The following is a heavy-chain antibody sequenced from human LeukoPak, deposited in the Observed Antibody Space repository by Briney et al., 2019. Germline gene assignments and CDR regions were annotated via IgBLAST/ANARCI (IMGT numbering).Heavy chain of an antibody. D-gene: IGHD6-13*01. CDR1: GYTFTSYD. Sequence: SVKVSCKASGYTFTSYDINWVRQATGQGLEWMGGIIPIFGTANYAQKFQGRVTITADESTSTAYMELSSLRSEDTAVYYCARVLDSSSWYSGYWGQGTLVTVSS. V-gene: IGHV1-69*13. CDR2: IIPIFGTA. J-gene: IGHJ4*02. CDR3: ARVLDSSSWYSGY.